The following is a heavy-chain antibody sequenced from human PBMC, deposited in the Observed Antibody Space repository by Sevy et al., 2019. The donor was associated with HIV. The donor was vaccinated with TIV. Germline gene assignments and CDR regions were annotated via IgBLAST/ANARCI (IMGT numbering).Heavy chain of an antibody. CDR3: ARDRLPRNYDFWRGPIRYYYYGMDV. D-gene: IGHD3-3*01. Sequence: GGSLRLSCAASGFTFSSYSMNWVRQAPGKGLEWVSSISSSSSYIYYADSVKGRFTISRDNAKNSLYLQMNSLGAEDTAVYYCARDRLPRNYDFWRGPIRYYYYGMDVWGQGTTVTVSS. V-gene: IGHV3-21*01. J-gene: IGHJ6*02. CDR2: ISSSSSYI. CDR1: GFTFSSYS.